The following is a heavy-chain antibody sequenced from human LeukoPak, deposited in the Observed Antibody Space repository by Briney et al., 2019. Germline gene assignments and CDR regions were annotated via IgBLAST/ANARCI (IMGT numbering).Heavy chain of an antibody. V-gene: IGHV6-1*01. CDR2: TYYGSSWYN. J-gene: IGHJ5*02. D-gene: IGHD6-19*01. CDR1: GDSVSSNSAA. Sequence: SQTLSLTCAISGDSVSSNSAAWNWIRQSPSRGLEWLGRTYYGSSWYNDYAASVKSRITISPDTSKNQFSLHLNSVTPEDTAVYYCARQGVRYKYRSGWFTYHWFDPWGQGTLVNVSS. CDR3: ARQGVRYKYRSGWFTYHWFDP.